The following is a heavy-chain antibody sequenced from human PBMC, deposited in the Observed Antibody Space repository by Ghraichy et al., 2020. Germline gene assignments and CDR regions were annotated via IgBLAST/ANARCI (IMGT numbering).Heavy chain of an antibody. CDR1: GFTFSSYS. D-gene: IGHD2-2*01. J-gene: IGHJ6*02. V-gene: IGHV3-21*01. Sequence: GGSLRLSCAASGFTFSSYSMNWVRQAPGKGLEWVSSISSSSSYIYYADSVKGRFTISRDNAKNSLYLQMNSLRAEDTAVYYCARELRGYCSSTSCSRYYYYYGMDVWGQGTTVTVSS. CDR3: ARELRGYCSSTSCSRYYYYYGMDV. CDR2: ISSSSSYI.